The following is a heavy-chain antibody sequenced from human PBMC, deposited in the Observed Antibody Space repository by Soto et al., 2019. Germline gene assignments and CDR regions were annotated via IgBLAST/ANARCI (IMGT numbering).Heavy chain of an antibody. CDR1: GVTFNRQD. CDR2: IIPMFGTP. V-gene: IGHV1-69*13. Sequence: SVKVSCKASGVTFNRQDMRWVRQAPGQGLEWMGGIIPMFGTPHYAEKFQDRVTITADESTGTAYLELSSLTSEDTAVYYCATGEGRDGYSFDYWGPGTLVTVSS. CDR3: ATGEGRDGYSFDY. J-gene: IGHJ4*02. D-gene: IGHD5-12*01.